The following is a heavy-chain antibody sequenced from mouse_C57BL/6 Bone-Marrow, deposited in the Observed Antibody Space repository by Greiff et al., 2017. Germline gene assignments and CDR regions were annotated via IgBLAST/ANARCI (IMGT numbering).Heavy chain of an antibody. CDR2: ISYSGST. D-gene: IGHD1-1*01. CDR3: ARGDYYGSSSFAY. Sequence: DVQLQESGPGMVKPSQSLSLTCTVTGYSITSGYDWHWIRHFPGNKLEWMGYISYSGSTNYNPSLKSRISITHDTSKNHFFLKLNSVTTEDTATYYCARGDYYGSSSFAYWGQGTLVTVSA. CDR1: GYSITSGYD. J-gene: IGHJ3*01. V-gene: IGHV3-1*01.